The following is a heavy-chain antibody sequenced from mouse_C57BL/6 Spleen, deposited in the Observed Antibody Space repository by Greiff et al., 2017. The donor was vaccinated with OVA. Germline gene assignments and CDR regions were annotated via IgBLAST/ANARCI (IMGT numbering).Heavy chain of an antibody. CDR2: IYPGSGST. V-gene: IGHV1-55*01. Sequence: QVQLQQSGAELVKPGASVKMSCKASGYTFTSYWITWVKQRPGQGLEWIGDIYPGSGSTNYNEKFKSKATLTVDTSSSTAYMQLSSLTSEDSAVYYCSRPSYDCYTFAYWGQGTIVTVSA. CDR1: GYTFTSYW. CDR3: SRPSYDCYTFAY. D-gene: IGHD2-3*01. J-gene: IGHJ3*01.